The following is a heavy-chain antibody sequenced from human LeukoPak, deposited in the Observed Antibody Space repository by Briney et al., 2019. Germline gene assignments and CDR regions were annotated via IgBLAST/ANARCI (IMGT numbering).Heavy chain of an antibody. J-gene: IGHJ3*02. Sequence: PSETLSLTCTVSGGSISSYYWSWIRQPPGKGLEWIGYIYYSGSTNYNPSLKSRVTISVDTSKNQFSLKLSSVTAADTAVYYCARSRGLRYFDWLPLNGDLMAYDAFDIWGQGTMVTVSS. D-gene: IGHD3-9*01. CDR2: IYYSGST. CDR1: GGSISSYY. CDR3: ARSRGLRYFDWLPLNGDLMAYDAFDI. V-gene: IGHV4-59*08.